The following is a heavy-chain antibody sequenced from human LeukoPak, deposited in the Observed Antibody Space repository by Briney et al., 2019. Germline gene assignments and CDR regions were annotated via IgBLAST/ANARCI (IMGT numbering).Heavy chain of an antibody. CDR1: GYTFSSYS. Sequence: AAVKVSCKASGYTFSSYSISWVRQATGQGLEWMGWISAYNGNTIYAHKVKGRVTMTTDTSTSTAYTELRSPKSDDTAVYYCARASYCSDGSCYSDYWGQGTLVTVS. CDR2: ISAYNGNT. J-gene: IGHJ4*02. CDR3: ARASYCSDGSCYSDY. V-gene: IGHV1-18*01. D-gene: IGHD2-15*01.